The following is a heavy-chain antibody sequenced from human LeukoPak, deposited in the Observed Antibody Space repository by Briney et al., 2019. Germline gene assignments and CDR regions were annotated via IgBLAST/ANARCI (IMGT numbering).Heavy chain of an antibody. J-gene: IGHJ4*02. CDR3: ARDQGYAFDY. CDR1: GFTFTDYP. Sequence: GGSLRLSCAASGFTFTDYPMNWARQAPGRGLEWVSNIRTTAERANYANYADAVRGRVTVSRDDAKYTLYLHMNGLRDDDTAVYYCARDQGYAFDYWGQGILVTVSS. D-gene: IGHD2-8*01. V-gene: IGHV3-11*05. CDR2: IRTTAERANYA.